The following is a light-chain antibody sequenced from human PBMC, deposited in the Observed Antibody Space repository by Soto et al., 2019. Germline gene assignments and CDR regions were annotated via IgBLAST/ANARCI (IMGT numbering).Light chain of an antibody. Sequence: TLACRASQSIGTYLVSYQNKPAQAPRVLIFDASPRAPGIPDRVSGPKYAKDFTLTIRRLEREGAALYYCQQYGSSALTFGQGTRLEI. J-gene: IGKJ5*01. V-gene: IGKV3-20*01. CDR2: DAS. CDR1: QSIGTY. CDR3: QQYGSSALT.